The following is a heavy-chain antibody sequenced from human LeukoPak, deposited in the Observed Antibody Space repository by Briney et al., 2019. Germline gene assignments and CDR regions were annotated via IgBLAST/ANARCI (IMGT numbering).Heavy chain of an antibody. Sequence: PGGSLRLSCAASGFTFSSYAMSWVRQAPGKGLEWVSSIGSISSYIYYADSVKGRFTISRDNAKSSLYLQMDSLRAEDTAVYYCASVITVAGTIRIDPWGQGTLVTVSS. V-gene: IGHV3-21*01. D-gene: IGHD6-19*01. CDR3: ASVITVAGTIRIDP. J-gene: IGHJ5*02. CDR2: IGSISSYI. CDR1: GFTFSSYA.